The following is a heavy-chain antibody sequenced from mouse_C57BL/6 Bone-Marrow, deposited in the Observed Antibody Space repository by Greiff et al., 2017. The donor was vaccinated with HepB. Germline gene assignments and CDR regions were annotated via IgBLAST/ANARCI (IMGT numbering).Heavy chain of an antibody. D-gene: IGHD1-1*01. CDR1: GYTFTSYW. CDR3: AKGITTVVATYFHWYFDV. J-gene: IGHJ1*03. CDR2: IDPNSGGT. V-gene: IGHV1-72*01. Sequence: VQLQQSGAELVKPGASVKLSCKASGYTFTSYWMHWVKQRPGRGLEWIGRIDPNSGGTKYNEKFKSKATLTVDKPSSTAYMQLSSLTSEDSAVYYCAKGITTVVATYFHWYFDVWGTGTTVTVSS.